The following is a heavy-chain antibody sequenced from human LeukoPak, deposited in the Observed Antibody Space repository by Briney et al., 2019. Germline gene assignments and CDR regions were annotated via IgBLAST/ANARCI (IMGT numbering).Heavy chain of an antibody. CDR2: ISAYNGNT. Sequence: ASVKVSCKASGYTFTSYGISWVRQAPGQGLEWMGWISAYNGNTNYAQKLQGRVTMTTDTSTSTAYMELRSLRSDDTAVYYCARTKGGSSGHHLGGYFDYWGQGTLVTVSS. J-gene: IGHJ4*02. CDR3: ARTKGGSSGHHLGGYFDY. D-gene: IGHD3-22*01. V-gene: IGHV1-18*01. CDR1: GYTFTSYG.